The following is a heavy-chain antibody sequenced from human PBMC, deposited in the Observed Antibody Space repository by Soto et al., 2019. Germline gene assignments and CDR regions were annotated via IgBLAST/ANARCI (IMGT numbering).Heavy chain of an antibody. CDR1: GFTFSSYA. D-gene: IGHD3-3*01. CDR3: ARDKRDLRFLEWSYYFDY. CDR2: ISYDGSNK. Sequence: QVQLVESGGGVVQPGRSLRLSCAASGFTFSSYAMHWVRQAPGKGLEWVALISYDGSNKYYADSVKGRFTISRDSSKNTRYLQMNSLRAEEPAVYYCARDKRDLRFLEWSYYFDYWGQGTLVTVSS. J-gene: IGHJ4*02. V-gene: IGHV3-30-3*01.